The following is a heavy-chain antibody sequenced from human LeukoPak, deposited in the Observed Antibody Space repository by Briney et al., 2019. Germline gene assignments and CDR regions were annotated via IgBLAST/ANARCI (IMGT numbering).Heavy chain of an antibody. CDR1: GFTFSDYY. V-gene: IGHV3-7*01. Sequence: GGSLRLSCAASGFTFSDYYMSWIRQAPGKGLEWVANIKQDGSEKYYVDSVKGRFTISRDNAKNSLYLQMNSLRAEDTAVYYCARPITVTPDDAFDIWGQGTMVTVSS. CDR3: ARPITVTPDDAFDI. CDR2: IKQDGSEK. D-gene: IGHD4-17*01. J-gene: IGHJ3*02.